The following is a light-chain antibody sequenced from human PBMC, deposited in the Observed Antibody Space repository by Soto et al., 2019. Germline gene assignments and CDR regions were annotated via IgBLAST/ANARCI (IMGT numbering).Light chain of an antibody. Sequence: ETVMTQSPATLSVSPGERTTLSCRASQSVSSNLAWYQQKPGQAPRLLIYGASTRATGIQARFSGSGSGTEFTLTISSLQSEDFAVYYCQQYNNWPPWTFGQWTKVEIK. CDR1: QSVSSN. CDR3: QQYNNWPPWT. CDR2: GAS. V-gene: IGKV3-15*01. J-gene: IGKJ1*01.